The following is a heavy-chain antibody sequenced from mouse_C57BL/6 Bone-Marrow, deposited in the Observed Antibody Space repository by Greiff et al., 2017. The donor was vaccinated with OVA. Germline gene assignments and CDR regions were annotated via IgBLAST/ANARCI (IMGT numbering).Heavy chain of an antibody. V-gene: IGHV5-6*02. J-gene: IGHJ3*01. CDR1: GFTFSSYG. Sequence: VMLVESGGDLVKPGGSLKLSCAASGFTFSSYGMSWVRQTPDKRLEWVATISSGGSYTYYPDSVKGRFTISRDNAKNTLYLQMSSLKSEDTAMYYCARRPYWGQGTLVTVSA. CDR2: ISSGGSYT. CDR3: ARRPY.